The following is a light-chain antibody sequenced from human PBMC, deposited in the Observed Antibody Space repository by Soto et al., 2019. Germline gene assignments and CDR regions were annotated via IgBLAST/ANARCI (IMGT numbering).Light chain of an antibody. CDR2: EVS. CDR3: SSYSGTNTVI. CDR1: SSDADNYNY. Sequence: QSVLTQPPSASGSPGQSVTISCTGTSSDADNYNYVSWYQQHPGKAPKLMIYEVSKRPSGVPDRFSGSKSGNTASLTVSGLQAEDEADYYCSSYSGTNTVIFGGGTKLTVL. J-gene: IGLJ2*01. V-gene: IGLV2-8*01.